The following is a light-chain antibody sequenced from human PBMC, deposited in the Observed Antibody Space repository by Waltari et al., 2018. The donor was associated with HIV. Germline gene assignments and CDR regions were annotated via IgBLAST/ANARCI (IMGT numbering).Light chain of an antibody. Sequence: QSALTQPASVSGSPGQSITMSCTGTSSDVRANNYVSWYQQHPGKAPTLIIYEVPYRPSGDSDRFSGSKTGDTASLTISGLQAEDEADYYCSSYTNITTRLFGGGTRLTVL. J-gene: IGLJ3*02. CDR2: EVP. CDR1: SSDVRANNY. CDR3: SSYTNITTRL. V-gene: IGLV2-14*01.